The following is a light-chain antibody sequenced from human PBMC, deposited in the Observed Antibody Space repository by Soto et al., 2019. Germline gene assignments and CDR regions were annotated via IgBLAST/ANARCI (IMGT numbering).Light chain of an antibody. J-gene: IGKJ5*01. V-gene: IGKV3D-20*02. CDR3: QQRSSWPIT. CDR1: QTVTSGY. CDR2: GVS. Sequence: EIVMTQSPATLSVSPGERATLSCRAGQTVTSGYLAWYQQKPGQAPRLLIYGVSTGATGIPDRFSGSGSGTEFTLTISRLEPEDFALYYCQQRSSWPITFGQGTRLEIK.